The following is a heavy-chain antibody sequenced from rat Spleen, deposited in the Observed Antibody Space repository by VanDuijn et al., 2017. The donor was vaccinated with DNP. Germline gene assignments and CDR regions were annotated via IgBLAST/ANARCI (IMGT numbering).Heavy chain of an antibody. V-gene: IGHV5-58*01. CDR3: ARVSSSIYWYFDF. D-gene: IGHD1-2*01. CDR1: GFTFSGYW. CDR2: ISYEGSSA. J-gene: IGHJ1*01. Sequence: EVQLVETGGGLVQPGRSLKLSCVASGFTFSGYWMYWIRQTPGKGLEWVASISYEGSSAYYGDSVKGRFTISRDNAKSTLYLQMNSLRSEDTATYYCARVSSSIYWYFDFWGPGTMVTVSS.